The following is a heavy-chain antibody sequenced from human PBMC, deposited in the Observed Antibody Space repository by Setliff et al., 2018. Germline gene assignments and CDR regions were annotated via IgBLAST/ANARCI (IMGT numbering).Heavy chain of an antibody. CDR2: IWYDGDKK. D-gene: IGHD5-18*01. J-gene: IGHJ6*03. CDR1: GFTFSSYA. Sequence: GGSLRLSCAASGFTFSSYAMHWVRQAPGKGLEWVALIWYDGDKKQYVDSVKGRFTISRDNSKNTLYLQMNSLRVDDTAVYYCAKSIKPPMATSWLYYYYYYMDVWGTGTTVTVS. V-gene: IGHV3-33*06. CDR3: AKSIKPPMATSWLYYYYYYMDV.